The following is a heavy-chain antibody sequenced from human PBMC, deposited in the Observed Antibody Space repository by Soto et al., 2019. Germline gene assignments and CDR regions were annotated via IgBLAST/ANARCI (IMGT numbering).Heavy chain of an antibody. V-gene: IGHV3-30*03. CDR2: ISYDGSNK. J-gene: IGHJ6*02. CDR1: EFSFSSFG. Sequence: PGGTMRLSCAASEFSFSSFGMHWVRQAPGKGLYWVAVISYDGSNKYYANSVKGRFTISRDNSKNTLHLQMNSLRAEDTAVYYCARDRQRGMDVCGQGTTVTVSS. D-gene: IGHD2-2*01. CDR3: ARDRQRGMDV.